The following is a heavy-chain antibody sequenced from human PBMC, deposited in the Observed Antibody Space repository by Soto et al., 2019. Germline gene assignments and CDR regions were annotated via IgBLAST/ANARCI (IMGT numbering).Heavy chain of an antibody. Sequence: QLQLQESGPGLVKPSETLSLTCSVSGGSISISTYFWVWIRQPPGKGLEWIGSIHYSGTTYYSPSLKSRLTISVDTSQSQFSLNLTSVTAADTAVYYCARQGKRITIFGVVTGGLDVWGQGTTVTIS. CDR3: ARQGKRITIFGVVTGGLDV. D-gene: IGHD3-3*01. J-gene: IGHJ6*02. CDR2: IHYSGTT. CDR1: GGSISISTYF. V-gene: IGHV4-39*01.